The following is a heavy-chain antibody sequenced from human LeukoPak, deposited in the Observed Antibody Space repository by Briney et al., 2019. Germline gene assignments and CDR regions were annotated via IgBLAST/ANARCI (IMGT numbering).Heavy chain of an antibody. V-gene: IGHV3-74*01. CDR1: GFTFSSYW. D-gene: IGHD3-16*02. CDR3: ARGSYRFFEY. CDR2: INSDGSST. Sequence: PGGSLRLSCAASGFTFSSYWMHGVRQVPGKGLVWVSHINSDGSSTSYADFVKGRFTISRDNAKNTLYLEMNSLRAEDTAVYYCARGSYRFFEYWGQGTLVTVSS. J-gene: IGHJ4*02.